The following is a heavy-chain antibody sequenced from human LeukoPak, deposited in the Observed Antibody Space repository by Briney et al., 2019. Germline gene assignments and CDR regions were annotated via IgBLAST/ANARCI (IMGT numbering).Heavy chain of an antibody. CDR3: ARAQYSSGWPDYYYYGMDV. CDR2: IYSGGTT. CDR1: GFTVSSSY. D-gene: IGHD6-19*01. J-gene: IGHJ6*02. V-gene: IGHV3-66*01. Sequence: GGSLRLSCAASGFTVSSSYMSWVRQAPGKGLECVSVIYSGGTTYYADSVKGKFTISRDNSKNTLYLQMNSLRADDTAVYYCARAQYSSGWPDYYYYGMDVWGQGTTVTVSS.